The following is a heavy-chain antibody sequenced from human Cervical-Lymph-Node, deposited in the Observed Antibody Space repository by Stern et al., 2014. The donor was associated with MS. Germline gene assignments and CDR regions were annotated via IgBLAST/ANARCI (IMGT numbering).Heavy chain of an antibody. CDR1: GDSLSELY. J-gene: IGHJ6*02. V-gene: IGHV1-24*01. CDR3: VTREGGSRDYELLYRYGMDV. CDR2: FDPEYGET. Sequence: QVQLVQSGAEVKKPGASVRVSCKVSGDSLSELYMHWVRQAPGKGLEWMGGFDPEYGETIYAPQFQGRVTVTEDTSADTVYMEMSSLRSDDTDVYYCVTREGGSRDYELLYRYGMDVWGQGTTVSVSS. D-gene: IGHD2-2*02.